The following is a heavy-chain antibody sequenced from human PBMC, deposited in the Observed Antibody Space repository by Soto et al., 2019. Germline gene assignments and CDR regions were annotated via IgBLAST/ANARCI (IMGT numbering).Heavy chain of an antibody. CDR1: GFTFSSYS. CDR2: ISSSSSYI. D-gene: IGHD4-17*01. J-gene: IGHJ3*02. CDR3: ARESGDYGDYVRAFDI. V-gene: IGHV3-21*01. Sequence: GGSLRLSCAASGFTFSSYSMNWVRQAPGKGLEWVSSISSSSSYIYYADSVKGRFTISRDNAKNSLYLQMNSLRAEDTAVYYCARESGDYGDYVRAFDIWGQGTMVTVSS.